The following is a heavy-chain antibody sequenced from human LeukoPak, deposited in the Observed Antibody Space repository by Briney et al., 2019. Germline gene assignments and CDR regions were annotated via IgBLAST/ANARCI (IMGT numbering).Heavy chain of an antibody. CDR3: ARSIAAAGTDPLY. CDR2: ISSSSSYI. J-gene: IGHJ4*02. D-gene: IGHD6-13*01. V-gene: IGHV3-21*01. Sequence: GGSLRLSCAASGFTFSSYSMNWVRQAPGKGLGWVSSISSSSSYIYYADSVKGRFTISRDNAKNLLYLQMNSLRAEDTAVYYCARSIAAAGTDPLYWGQGTLVTVSS. CDR1: GFTFSSYS.